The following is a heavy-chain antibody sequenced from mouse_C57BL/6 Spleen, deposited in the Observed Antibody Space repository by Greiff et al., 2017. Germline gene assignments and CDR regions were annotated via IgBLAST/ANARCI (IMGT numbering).Heavy chain of an antibody. V-gene: IGHV5-15*01. D-gene: IGHD1-1*01. CDR1: GFTFSDYG. J-gene: IGHJ2*01. CDR3: ARLGGSSYFDY. Sequence: EVKLMESGGGLVQPGGSLKLSCAASGFTFSDYGMAWVRQAPRKGPEWVAFISNLAYSIYYADTVTGRFTISRENAKNTLYLEMSSLRSEDTAMYYCARLGGSSYFDYWGQGTTLTVSS. CDR2: ISNLAYSI.